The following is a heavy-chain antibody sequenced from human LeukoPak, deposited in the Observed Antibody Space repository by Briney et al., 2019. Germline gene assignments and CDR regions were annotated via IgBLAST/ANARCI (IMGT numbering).Heavy chain of an antibody. V-gene: IGHV3-9*01. CDR3: AKDTTSGSYLYFDY. CDR1: GFTFDDYA. Sequence: ESGRSLRLSCAASGFTFDDYAMHWVRQASGKGLEWVSGISWNSGIIGYGDSVKGRFTISRDNAKNSLYLQMNSLRAEDTALYFCAKDTTSGSYLYFDYWGQGALVTVSS. CDR2: ISWNSGII. J-gene: IGHJ4*02. D-gene: IGHD1-26*01.